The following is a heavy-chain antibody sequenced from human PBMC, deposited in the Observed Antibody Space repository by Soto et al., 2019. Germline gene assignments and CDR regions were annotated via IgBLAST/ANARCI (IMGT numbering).Heavy chain of an antibody. CDR2: IYPGDSDT. CDR3: ARGSRIDYYGSGSDPFYFDY. J-gene: IGHJ4*02. Sequence: PGESLKISCKGSGYSFTSYWIGWVRQMPGKGLEWMGIIYPGDSDTRYSPSFQGQVTISADKSISTAYLQWSSLKASDTAMYYCARGSRIDYYGSGSDPFYFDYWGQGTLVTVSS. V-gene: IGHV5-51*01. D-gene: IGHD3-10*01. CDR1: GYSFTSYW.